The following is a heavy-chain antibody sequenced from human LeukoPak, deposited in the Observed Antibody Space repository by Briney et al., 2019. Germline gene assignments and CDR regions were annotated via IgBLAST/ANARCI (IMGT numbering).Heavy chain of an antibody. CDR1: GFTVSSNY. CDR3: ARTRTFAPHFDY. J-gene: IGHJ4*02. Sequence: GGSLRLSCAASGFTVSSNYMSWVRQAPGKGLEWVSVIYSGGTTYYADSVKGRFTISRDNSKNTLYLQMNSLRAEDTAVYYCARTRTFAPHFDYWGQGTLVTVSS. CDR2: IYSGGTT. V-gene: IGHV3-66*01.